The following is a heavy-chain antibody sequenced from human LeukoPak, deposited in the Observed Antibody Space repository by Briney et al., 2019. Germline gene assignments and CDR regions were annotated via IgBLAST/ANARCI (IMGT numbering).Heavy chain of an antibody. CDR3: ARVNGVVTMVRGAVYYYYYYGMDV. V-gene: IGHV4-31*03. CDR1: GGSISSGGYY. D-gene: IGHD3-10*01. Sequence: NPSQTLSLTCTVSGGSISSGGYYWSWIRQHPGKGLEWIGYIYYSGSTYYNPSLKSRVTISVDTSKNQFSLKLSSVTAADTAVYYCARVNGVVTMVRGAVYYYYYYGMDVWGQGTTVTVSS. J-gene: IGHJ6*02. CDR2: IYYSGST.